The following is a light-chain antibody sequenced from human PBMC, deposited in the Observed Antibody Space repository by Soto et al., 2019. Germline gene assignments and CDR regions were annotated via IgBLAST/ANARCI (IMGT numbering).Light chain of an antibody. Sequence: RSAAVGDRVTITCRASQTILTYLNWLQQKAGKAPEVLIYGASGLRSGVPSRFTGSGSATDFTLTITSLQREDAGTYFCQQTFSPDVTFGGGTKV. CDR1: QTILTY. CDR2: GAS. J-gene: IGKJ4*01. V-gene: IGKV1-39*01. CDR3: QQTFSPDVT.